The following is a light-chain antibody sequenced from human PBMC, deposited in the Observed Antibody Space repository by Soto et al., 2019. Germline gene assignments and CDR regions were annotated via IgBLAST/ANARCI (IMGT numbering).Light chain of an antibody. CDR2: DAS. J-gene: IGKJ4*01. V-gene: IGKV3-11*01. CDR3: QQRSSCPLT. CDR1: QSIRSY. Sequence: EILLAQSPATLSLSPGERATLSCRASQSIRSYLAWYQQKPGQAPRLLIFDASNRATGIPARFSGTGSGTDFTLTIISLEPEDFAVYYCQQRSSCPLTFGGGTNVE.